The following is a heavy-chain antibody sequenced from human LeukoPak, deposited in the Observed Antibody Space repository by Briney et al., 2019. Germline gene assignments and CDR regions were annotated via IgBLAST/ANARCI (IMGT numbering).Heavy chain of an antibody. J-gene: IGHJ4*02. D-gene: IGHD1-26*01. CDR2: ISNSGSNI. V-gene: IGHV3-48*03. CDR1: GFTFSSYE. CDR3: ARELYSGTYNY. Sequence: GGSLRLSCAASGFTFSSYEMNWVRQAPGKGLEWVSYISNSGSNIYYADSVKGRFTISRDNAKNSLYLQMNSLRAEDTAVYYCARELYSGTYNYWGQGTLVTVSS.